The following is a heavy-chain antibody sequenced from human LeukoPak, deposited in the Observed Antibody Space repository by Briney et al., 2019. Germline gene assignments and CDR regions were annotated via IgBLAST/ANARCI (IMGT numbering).Heavy chain of an antibody. CDR3: AKDALKYYYDSSGYYDY. CDR1: GFVFSNYW. CDR2: IKTDGSTI. J-gene: IGHJ4*02. D-gene: IGHD3-22*01. V-gene: IGHV3-74*01. Sequence: GGSLRLSCAASGFVFSNYWMHWVRQAPGKGLVWVSRIKTDGSTITYADSVKGRFTIPRDNAKNSLYLQMNSLRAEDMALYYCAKDALKYYYDSSGYYDYWGQGTLVTVSS.